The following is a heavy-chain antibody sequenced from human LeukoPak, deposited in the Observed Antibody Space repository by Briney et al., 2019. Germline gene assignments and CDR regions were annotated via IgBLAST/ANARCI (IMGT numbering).Heavy chain of an antibody. CDR3: ARDSSYYGSGDCNWFDP. Sequence: GASVKVSCKASGYTFTSYYMHWVRQAPGQGLEWMGIINPSGGSTSYAQKFQGRVTMTRDTSTSTVYMELGSLRSEDTAVYYCARDSSYYGSGDCNWFDPWGQGTLVTVSS. CDR1: GYTFTSYY. V-gene: IGHV1-46*01. D-gene: IGHD3-10*01. CDR2: INPSGGST. J-gene: IGHJ5*02.